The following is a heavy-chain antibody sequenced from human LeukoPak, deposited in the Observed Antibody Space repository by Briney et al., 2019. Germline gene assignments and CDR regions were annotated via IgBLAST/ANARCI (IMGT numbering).Heavy chain of an antibody. Sequence: GRSLRLSCAVSGSSVSGYWMTWVRQAPGKGLEWVALISSDGNRNNYADSVRGRFTISRDNSKNTLILQMDSLRGEDSAVYYCARDARTPEGPLDYWGQGSLVTVSS. J-gene: IGHJ4*02. CDR3: ARDARTPEGPLDY. CDR1: GSSVSGYW. CDR2: ISSDGNRN. V-gene: IGHV3-30*06.